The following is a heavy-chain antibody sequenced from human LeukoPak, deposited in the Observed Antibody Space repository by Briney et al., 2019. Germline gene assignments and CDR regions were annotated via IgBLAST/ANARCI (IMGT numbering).Heavy chain of an antibody. Sequence: PGGSLRLSCAASGFTFDDYAMHWVRQAPGKGLEWVSGILRNSGSIGYADSVKGRFTISRDNSKNTLYLQMNSLRAEDTAVYYCAKTRSYSGDYWGQGTLVTVSS. CDR1: GFTFDDYA. J-gene: IGHJ4*02. V-gene: IGHV3-9*01. D-gene: IGHD1-26*01. CDR2: ILRNSGSI. CDR3: AKTRSYSGDY.